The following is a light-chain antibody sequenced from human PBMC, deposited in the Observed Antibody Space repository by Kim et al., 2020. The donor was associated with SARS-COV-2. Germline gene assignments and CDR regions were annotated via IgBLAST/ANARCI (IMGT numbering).Light chain of an antibody. CDR3: QQFNDWPRT. CDR2: YAS. CDR1: QSVASN. J-gene: IGKJ1*01. V-gene: IGKV3-15*01. Sequence: ELVMTQSPATLSVSVGERATLSCRASQSVASNLAWYQQKPGQAPRLLIYYASTRATGIPARFSGSGSGTEFTLTISSLQSEDFAIYYCQQFNDWPRTFGQGTKVDIK.